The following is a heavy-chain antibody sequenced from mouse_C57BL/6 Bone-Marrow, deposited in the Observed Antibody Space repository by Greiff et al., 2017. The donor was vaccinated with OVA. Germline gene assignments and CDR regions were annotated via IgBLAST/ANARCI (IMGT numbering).Heavy chain of an antibody. CDR3: ARGYSNYLWYFDV. V-gene: IGHV5-4*03. D-gene: IGHD2-5*01. CDR1: GFTFSSYA. CDR2: ISDGGSYT. J-gene: IGHJ1*03. Sequence: EVKLMESGGGLVKPGGSLKLSCAASGFTFSSYAMSWVRQTPEKRLEWVATISDGGSYTYYPDNVKGRFTISRDNAKNNLYLQMSHLKSEDTAMYYCARGYSNYLWYFDVWGTGTTVTVSS.